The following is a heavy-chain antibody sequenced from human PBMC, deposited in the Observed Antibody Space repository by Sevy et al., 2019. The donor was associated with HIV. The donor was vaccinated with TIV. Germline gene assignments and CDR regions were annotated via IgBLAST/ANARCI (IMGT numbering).Heavy chain of an antibody. CDR3: AKLRSAFGPLDD. J-gene: IGHJ4*02. V-gene: IGHV3-30*18. CDR1: GFTFSSHG. CDR2: ISYDGSKK. D-gene: IGHD3-16*01. Sequence: GGSLRLSCAASGFTFSSHGMHWVRQAPGKGLEWVAFISYDGSKKYYTDSVKGRFTISRDNSKNTVYLQMNSLRAEDTAVYSCAKLRSAFGPLDDWGQGTVVTVSS.